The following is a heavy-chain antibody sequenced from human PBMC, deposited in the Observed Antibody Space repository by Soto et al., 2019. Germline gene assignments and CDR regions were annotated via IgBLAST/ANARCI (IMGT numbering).Heavy chain of an antibody. J-gene: IGHJ1*01. CDR1: GGTFSRYA. D-gene: IGHD6-6*01. V-gene: IGHV1-69*01. Sequence: QVQLVQSGAEVKKPGSSVKVSCKASGGTFSRYAISCVRQAPGQCLEWMGGIIPIFGTANYAQKLQGRVTISADETTSPAYMELSSLRSEDRGVYYCARDRAALQSYIVYWRQGTLLTVSS. CDR2: IIPIFGTA. CDR3: ARDRAALQSYIVY.